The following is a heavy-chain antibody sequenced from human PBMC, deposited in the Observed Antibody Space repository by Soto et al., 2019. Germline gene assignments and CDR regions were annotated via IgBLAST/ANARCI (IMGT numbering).Heavy chain of an antibody. V-gene: IGHV5-10-1*01. D-gene: IGHD6-19*01. CDR1: GYSFTSYW. CDR3: AITLAVAPCYYGMDV. Sequence: GESLKISCKGSGYSFTSYWISWVRQMPGKGLEWMGRIDPSDSYTNYSPSFQGHVTISADKSISTAYLQWSSLKASDTAMYYCAITLAVAPCYYGMDVWGQGTTVTVSS. J-gene: IGHJ6*02. CDR2: IDPSDSYT.